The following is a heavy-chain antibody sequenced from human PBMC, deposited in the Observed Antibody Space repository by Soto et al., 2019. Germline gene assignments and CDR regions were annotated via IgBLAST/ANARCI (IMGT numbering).Heavy chain of an antibody. D-gene: IGHD3-3*01. CDR1: GFSLSTSGAA. CDR2: IYWDGAK. CDR3: AHRATMTIFGLIIDNGNWFDP. Sequence: QINLIESGPTLVKPTQPLTLTCTFSGFSLSTSGAAVGWVRQPPGRALEWLALIYWDGAKRYNASLGNRLAITKDTSMNQVVLTLPNVDPADTATYYCAHRATMTIFGLIIDNGNWFDPWGQGTRVIGSS. J-gene: IGHJ5*02. V-gene: IGHV2-5*02.